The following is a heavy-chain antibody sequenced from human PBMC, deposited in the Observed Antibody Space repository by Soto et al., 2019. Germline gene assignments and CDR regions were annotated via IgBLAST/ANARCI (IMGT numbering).Heavy chain of an antibody. CDR2: ISYDGSNK. CDR3: ARDSGIAAAGTAYYYYYYGMDV. Sequence: PGGSLRLSCAASGFTFSSYAMHWVRQAPGKGLEWVAVISYDGSNKYYADSVKGRFTISRDNSKNTLYLQMNSLRAEDTAVYYCARDSGIAAAGTAYYYYYYGMDVWGQGTTVTVSS. V-gene: IGHV3-30-3*01. D-gene: IGHD6-13*01. CDR1: GFTFSSYA. J-gene: IGHJ6*02.